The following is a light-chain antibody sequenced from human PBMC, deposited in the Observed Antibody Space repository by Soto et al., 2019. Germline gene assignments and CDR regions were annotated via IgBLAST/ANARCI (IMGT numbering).Light chain of an antibody. CDR3: QQFKSHST. J-gene: IGKJ1*01. CDR1: QNIDTW. Sequence: DIQMTQSPSTLSASVGDRVTITCRASQNIDTWLAWYQQKPGKAPKLLIQKASSLESGVPLRFRGSGSGTEFTLTISSLQPDDLASYCCQQFKSHSTFGQGTKVEI. CDR2: KAS. V-gene: IGKV1-5*03.